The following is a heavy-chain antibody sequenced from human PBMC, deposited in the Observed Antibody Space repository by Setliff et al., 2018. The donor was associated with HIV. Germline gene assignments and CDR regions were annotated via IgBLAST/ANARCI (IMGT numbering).Heavy chain of an antibody. CDR3: ARRSGASYYSEFYYYMDV. V-gene: IGHV4-59*12. CDR1: GGSINNYY. Sequence: SETLSLTCSVSGGSINNYYWSWIRLTPGKGLQWIGCIYYTGNTNYNPSLKSRVTMSVDTSNNQFSLKLTSVTAADSVVYYCARRSGASYYSEFYYYMDVWGKGTTVTVSS. D-gene: IGHD2-15*01. J-gene: IGHJ6*03. CDR2: IYYTGNT.